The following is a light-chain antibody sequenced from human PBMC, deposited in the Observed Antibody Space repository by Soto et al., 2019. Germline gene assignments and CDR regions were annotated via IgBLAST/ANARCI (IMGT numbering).Light chain of an antibody. Sequence: QSVLTQPPSVSAAPGQKVTISCSGSSSNIGNKYVSWYQQLPGTAPKLLIYDNNKRPSGIPDRFSGSKSGTSATLGITGLQTGDEADYYCGTWDSSLSGVVFGGGTQLTVL. CDR3: GTWDSSLSGVV. V-gene: IGLV1-51*01. J-gene: IGLJ2*01. CDR2: DNN. CDR1: SSNIGNKY.